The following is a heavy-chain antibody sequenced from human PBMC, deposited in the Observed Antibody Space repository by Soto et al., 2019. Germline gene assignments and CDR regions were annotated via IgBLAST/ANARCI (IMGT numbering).Heavy chain of an antibody. D-gene: IGHD3-16*01. Sequence: EVQLLESGGASVQPGGSLRLSCAASGFIFGNYAMTWVRQAPGKGLEWVSAVTGSGGSTYYADSVKGRLSISRDNSKNTLQLQMNALRGEDTAVYYCAKSDYVWTRKSSYYFDYWGQGTLVTVSS. CDR1: GFIFGNYA. CDR3: AKSDYVWTRKSSYYFDY. V-gene: IGHV3-23*01. CDR2: VTGSGGST. J-gene: IGHJ4*02.